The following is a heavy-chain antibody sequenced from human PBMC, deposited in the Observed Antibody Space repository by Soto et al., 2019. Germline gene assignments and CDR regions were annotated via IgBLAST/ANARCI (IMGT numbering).Heavy chain of an antibody. CDR2: IKQDGSEK. Sequence: PGGSLILSCAASGFTFSSYWMSWVRQAPGKGLEWVANIKQDGSEKYYVDSVKGRFTISRDNAKNSLCLQMNSLRAEDTAVYYCARGVYGSGYAFDIWGQGTMVTVSS. D-gene: IGHD3-10*01. V-gene: IGHV3-7*01. CDR3: ARGVYGSGYAFDI. CDR1: GFTFSSYW. J-gene: IGHJ3*02.